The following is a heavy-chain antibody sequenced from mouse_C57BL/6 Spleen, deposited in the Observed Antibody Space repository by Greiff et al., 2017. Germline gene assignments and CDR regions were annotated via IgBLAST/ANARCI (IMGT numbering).Heavy chain of an antibody. J-gene: IGHJ4*01. V-gene: IGHV5-17*01. CDR1: GFTFSDYG. Sequence: EVQVVESGGGLVKPGGSLKLSCAASGFTFSDYGMHWVRQAPEKGLEWVAYISSGSSTIYYADTVKGRFTISRDNAKNTLFLQMTSLRSEDTAMYYCARDLLWYAMDYWGQGTSVTVSS. D-gene: IGHD2-1*01. CDR3: ARDLLWYAMDY. CDR2: ISSGSSTI.